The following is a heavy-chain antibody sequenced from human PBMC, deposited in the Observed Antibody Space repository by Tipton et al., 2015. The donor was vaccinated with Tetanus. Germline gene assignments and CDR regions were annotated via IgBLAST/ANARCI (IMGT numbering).Heavy chain of an antibody. CDR2: IKQDGNEK. CDR1: GFTFSDAW. CDR3: ARGPRLLLYYFDS. D-gene: IGHD5-12*01. Sequence: SLRLSCAASGFTFSDAWMSWVRQAPGKGLEWVANIKQDGNEKYHVDSVKGRFTISRDNGKNLLYLQMNSLRVEDTAVYYCARGPRLLLYYFDSWGQGTLVTVSS. V-gene: IGHV3-7*03. J-gene: IGHJ4*02.